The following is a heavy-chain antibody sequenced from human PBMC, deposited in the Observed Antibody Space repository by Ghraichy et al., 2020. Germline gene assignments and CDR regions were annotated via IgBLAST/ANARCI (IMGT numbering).Heavy chain of an antibody. CDR3: ARDHGGLVVAMSGAFDC. V-gene: IGHV3-48*01. Sequence: GGSLRLSCAAAGLTLIPSRMNWVRQAPGKGLEWVQFIRHNSDTIDYLDSVKGRFTISRDNAANSLYLQMDSLRAEDTAVDYCARDHGGLVVAMSGAFDCWGQGTLVTGSS. CDR1: GLTLIPSR. J-gene: IGHJ4*02. CDR2: IRHNSDTI. D-gene: IGHD2-15*01.